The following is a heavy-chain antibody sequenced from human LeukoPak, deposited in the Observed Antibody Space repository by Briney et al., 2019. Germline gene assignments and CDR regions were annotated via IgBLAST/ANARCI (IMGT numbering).Heavy chain of an antibody. CDR1: GFTFSSYE. V-gene: IGHV3-48*03. CDR2: ISSSGSTI. CDR3: ARGINRKPSGSSSWYY. Sequence: PGGSLRLSCAASGFTFSSYEMNWVRQAPGKGLEWVSYISSSGSTIYYADSVKGRFTISRDNAKNSLYLQMNSLRAEDTAVYYCARGINRKPSGSSSWYYWGQGTLVTVSS. D-gene: IGHD6-13*01. J-gene: IGHJ4*02.